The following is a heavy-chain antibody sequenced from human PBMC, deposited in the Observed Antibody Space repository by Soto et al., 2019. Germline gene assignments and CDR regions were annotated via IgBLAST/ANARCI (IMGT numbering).Heavy chain of an antibody. D-gene: IGHD2-15*01. Sequence: PVGSLRLSCAASGISVNNNYMSCVRHAPWKGLEWGSVRYSNCGTHYADSLKGRFTMSRDTSRNTVFLNMSSLRPEDTAVYSCARGYCSRRSCYVFGLWGQGTKVNVS. V-gene: IGHV3-53*01. CDR2: RYSNCGT. CDR1: GISVNNNY. J-gene: IGHJ1*01. CDR3: ARGYCSRRSCYVFGL.